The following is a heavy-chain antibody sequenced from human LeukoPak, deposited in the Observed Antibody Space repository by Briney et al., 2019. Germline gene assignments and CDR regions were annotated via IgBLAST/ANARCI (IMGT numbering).Heavy chain of an antibody. D-gene: IGHD3-22*01. V-gene: IGHV1-2*02. J-gene: IGHJ4*02. CDR3: ARGGGSSGYPDY. CDR1: GYTFIDNY. CDR2: INPKSGVT. Sequence: GASVTVSCKASGYTFIDNYIHWVRQAPGQGLEWMAWINPKSGVTNYAQTFQGRVTMTRDTSISTVYLEMTRLNSDDTAVYYCARGGGSSGYPDYWGQGTQVTVSS.